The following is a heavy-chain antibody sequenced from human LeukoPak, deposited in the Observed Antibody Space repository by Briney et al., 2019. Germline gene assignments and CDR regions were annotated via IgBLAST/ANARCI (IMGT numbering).Heavy chain of an antibody. CDR1: GGSISSYY. Sequence: PSETLSLTCTVSGGSISSYYWSWIRQPPGKGLEWIGYIYYSGSTNYNPSLKSRVTTSVDTSKNQFSLKLSSVTAADTAVYYCARDFDWFDPWGQGTLVTVSS. V-gene: IGHV4-59*01. CDR2: IYYSGST. CDR3: ARDFDWFDP. J-gene: IGHJ5*02.